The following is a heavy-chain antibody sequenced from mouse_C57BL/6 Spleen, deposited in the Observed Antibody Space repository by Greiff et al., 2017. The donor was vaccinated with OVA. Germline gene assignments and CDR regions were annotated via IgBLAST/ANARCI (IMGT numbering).Heavy chain of an antibody. Sequence: VQLQQPGAELVTPGASVKVSCKASGYTFTSYWMHWVKQRPGQGLEWIGRIHPSDSDTNYNQKFKGKATLTVDKSSRTAYMQLSSLTSEHSADYYGAIAFWDYDLDVWGTGTSVTVSS. CDR2: IHPSDSDT. CDR1: GYTFTSYW. V-gene: IGHV1-74*01. D-gene: IGHD2-4*01. CDR3: AIAFWDYDLDV. J-gene: IGHJ1*03.